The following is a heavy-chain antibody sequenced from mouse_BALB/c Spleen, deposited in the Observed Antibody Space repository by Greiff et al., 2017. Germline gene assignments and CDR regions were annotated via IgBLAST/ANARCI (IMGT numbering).Heavy chain of an antibody. D-gene: IGHD2-1*01. CDR2: IWGDGST. J-gene: IGHJ4*01. CDR3: ARSTMGDYYAMDY. Sequence: QVQLKESGPGLVAPSQSLSITCTVSGFSLTGYGVNWVRQPPGKGLEWLGMIWGDGSTDYNSALKSRLSISKDNSKSQVFLKMNSLQTDDTARYYCARSTMGDYYAMDYWGQGTSVTVSS. CDR1: GFSLTGYG. V-gene: IGHV2-6-7*01.